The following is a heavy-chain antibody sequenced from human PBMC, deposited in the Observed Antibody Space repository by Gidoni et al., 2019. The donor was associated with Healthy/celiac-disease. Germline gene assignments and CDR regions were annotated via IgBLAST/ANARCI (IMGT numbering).Heavy chain of an antibody. CDR1: GGTFRSDA. Sequence: QVQLVQSGAEVKKPGASVKVSCKASGGTFRSDAISWVRQAPGQGLEWMGRIIPILGIANYAQKFQGRVTITADKSTSTAYMELSSLRSEDTAVYYCARDGGWLQLRAFDIWGQGTMVTVSS. CDR2: IIPILGIA. CDR3: ARDGGWLQLRAFDI. D-gene: IGHD5-12*01. J-gene: IGHJ3*02. V-gene: IGHV1-69*09.